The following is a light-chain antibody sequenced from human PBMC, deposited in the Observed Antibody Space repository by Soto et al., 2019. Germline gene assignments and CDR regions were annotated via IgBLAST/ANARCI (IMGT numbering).Light chain of an antibody. CDR1: QSISSW. Sequence: DIQLTQSPSTLSASVGDRATITCRASQSISSWLAWYQQKPGKAPKPLVYKASSLESGVPSRFSGSGSGTEFTLTISTLQPDDFATYYCQQYEAYPLTFGGGTKVEI. J-gene: IGKJ4*01. CDR3: QQYEAYPLT. CDR2: KAS. V-gene: IGKV1-5*03.